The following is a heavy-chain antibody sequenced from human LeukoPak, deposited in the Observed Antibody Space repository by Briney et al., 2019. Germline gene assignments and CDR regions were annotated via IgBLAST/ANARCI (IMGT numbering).Heavy chain of an antibody. Sequence: ASVKVSCKASGYTFTSYGISWVRQAPGQGLEWMGWISAYNGNTNYAQKIQGRVTMTTDTSTSTAYMELRSLRSDDTAVYYCARIPLIVVTPTGAFDIWGQGTMVTVSS. D-gene: IGHD3-22*01. J-gene: IGHJ3*02. CDR2: ISAYNGNT. CDR1: GYTFTSYG. CDR3: ARIPLIVVTPTGAFDI. V-gene: IGHV1-18*01.